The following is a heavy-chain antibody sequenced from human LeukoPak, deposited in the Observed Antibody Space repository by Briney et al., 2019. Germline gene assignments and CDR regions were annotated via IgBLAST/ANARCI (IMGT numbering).Heavy chain of an antibody. CDR3: AKEGSRNYYYYMDV. D-gene: IGHD2-15*01. V-gene: IGHV3-23*01. J-gene: IGHJ6*03. Sequence: GGSLRLSCAASGFTFSSYGMSWVRQAPGKGLEWVSAISGSGGSTYYADSAKGRFTISRDNSKNTLYLQMNSLRAEDTAVYYCAKEGSRNYYYYMDVWGKGTTVTISS. CDR2: ISGSGGST. CDR1: GFTFSSYG.